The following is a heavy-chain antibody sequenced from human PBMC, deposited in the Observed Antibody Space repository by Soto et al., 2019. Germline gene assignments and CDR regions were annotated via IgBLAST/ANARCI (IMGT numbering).Heavy chain of an antibody. V-gene: IGHV1-18*01. CDR2: VSTNNANT. CDR3: ARGFNTESSAYYSFAY. Sequence: QVQLVQSGPEVKMPGASVKVSCKTSGYTFTAYGLAWLRQAPGQRPEWMGWVSTNNANTNYAPKFQGRVTMSTDRSTTTTDLELRSLTSDDTAVYYCARGFNTESSAYYSFAYWGQGTLVTVSS. CDR1: GYTFTAYG. D-gene: IGHD3-22*01. J-gene: IGHJ4*02.